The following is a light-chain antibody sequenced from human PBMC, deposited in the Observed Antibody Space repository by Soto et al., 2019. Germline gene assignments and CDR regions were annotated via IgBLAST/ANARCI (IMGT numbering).Light chain of an antibody. CDR2: GAS. Sequence: EIVLTQSPGTLSLSPGERATLSCRASQSVSRSYLAWYQQKPGQAPRLLIYGASSRATGIPDRFSGSGHGTDFTLSISRLEPEDLAVYFCQHYGISPFTFSGGTKVDIK. CDR3: QHYGISPFT. V-gene: IGKV3-20*01. CDR1: QSVSRSY. J-gene: IGKJ4*01.